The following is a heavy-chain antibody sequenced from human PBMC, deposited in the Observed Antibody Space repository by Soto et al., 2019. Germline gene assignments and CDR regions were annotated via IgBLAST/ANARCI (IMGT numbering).Heavy chain of an antibody. V-gene: IGHV4-34*12. CDR2: IIHSEST. J-gene: IGHJ6*02. CDR1: GGSFSAYY. D-gene: IGHD1-26*01. Sequence: SETLSLTCAVYGGSFSAYYWSWVRQPPGKGLEWIGEIIHSESTKYNPSLKSRVTIAVDTSKNQFSLKLSSVTAAGTAVYYCARQRPSVGRWEFANYYGMDVWGQGTPVTVSS. CDR3: ARQRPSVGRWEFANYYGMDV.